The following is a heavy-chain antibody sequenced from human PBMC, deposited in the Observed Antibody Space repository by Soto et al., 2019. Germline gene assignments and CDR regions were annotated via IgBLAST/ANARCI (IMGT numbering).Heavy chain of an antibody. CDR1: GYSITTYS. V-gene: IGHV1-3*01. J-gene: IGHJ4*02. CDR3: ARDSPRYSGSYPPDY. CDR2: INLGNGNR. Sequence: AKLSSKTCGYSITTYSIHWLRQDHGQGLEWMGWINLGNGNRLYLQTLQGRVTITADTSASTVYMELNSLRAEDTAVYYCARDSPRYSGSYPPDYWGQGTLVTVSS. D-gene: IGHD1-26*01.